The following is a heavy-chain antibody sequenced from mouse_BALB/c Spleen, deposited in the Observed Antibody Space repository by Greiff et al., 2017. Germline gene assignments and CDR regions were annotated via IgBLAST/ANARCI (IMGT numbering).Heavy chain of an antibody. Sequence: EVQVVESGPGLVKPSQSLSLTCSVTGYSITSGYYWNWIRQFPGNKLEWMGYISYDGSNNYNPSLKNRISITRDTSKNQVFLKLNSVTTEDTATYYCARDDGYPYAMDYWGQGTSVTVSS. CDR3: ARDDGYPYAMDY. J-gene: IGHJ4*01. D-gene: IGHD1-2*01. CDR2: ISYDGSN. V-gene: IGHV3-6*02. CDR1: GYSITSGYY.